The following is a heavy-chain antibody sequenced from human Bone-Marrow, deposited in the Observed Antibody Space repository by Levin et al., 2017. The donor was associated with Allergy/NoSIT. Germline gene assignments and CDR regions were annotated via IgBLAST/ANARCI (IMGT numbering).Heavy chain of an antibody. CDR2: ITGTSTTI. Sequence: PGGSLRLSCATSGFIFSDYHMGWIRLTPGKGLDYISYITGTSTTITYADSVRGRFTISRDNGKNSVYLQMNSLRVDDTGIYYCVKGFSSGSYYRAYDFWGLGTLVTVSS. J-gene: IGHJ3*01. V-gene: IGHV3-11*01. D-gene: IGHD1-26*01. CDR3: VKGFSSGSYYRAYDF. CDR1: GFIFSDYH.